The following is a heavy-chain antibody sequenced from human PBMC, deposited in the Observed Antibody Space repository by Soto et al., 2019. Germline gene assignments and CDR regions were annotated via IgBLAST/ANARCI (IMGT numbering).Heavy chain of an antibody. Sequence: VGSLRLSCAASGFTFSSYWMSWVRQAPGKGLEWVANIKQDGSAKYYVDSVKGRFTISRDNAKNSLYLQMNSLRAEDTAVYYCARDLFYFDSSGYYSSDYWGQGTLVTVSS. CDR2: IKQDGSAK. J-gene: IGHJ4*02. CDR3: ARDLFYFDSSGYYSSDY. D-gene: IGHD3-22*01. CDR1: GFTFSSYW. V-gene: IGHV3-7*05.